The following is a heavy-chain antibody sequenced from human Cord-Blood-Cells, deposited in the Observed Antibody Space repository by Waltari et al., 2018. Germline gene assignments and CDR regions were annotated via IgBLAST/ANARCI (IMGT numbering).Heavy chain of an antibody. CDR2: IIPIFGTA. CDR3: ARARSSSGWYYFDY. Sequence: QGHEWMGGIIPIFGTANYAQKFQGRVTITADKSTSTAYMELSSLRSEDTAVYYCARARSSSGWYYFDYWGQGTLVTVSS. V-gene: IGHV1-69*06. D-gene: IGHD6-19*01. J-gene: IGHJ4*02.